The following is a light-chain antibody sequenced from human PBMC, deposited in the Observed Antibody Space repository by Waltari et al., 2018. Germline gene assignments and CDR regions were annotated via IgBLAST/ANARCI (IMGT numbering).Light chain of an antibody. CDR2: NAN. CDR3: VLYMSGALWV. Sequence: VVTQTCSSCISAVGTGPHPCWLRSSSRYTPSYPIWYQQTPGHVPRTLVYNANDRSSWAPARFSGSLLGNTAALTLTGAQADDESEYYCVLYMSGALWVFGGGTRLTVL. J-gene: IGLJ3*02. V-gene: IGLV8-61*01. CDR1: SSSRYTPSY.